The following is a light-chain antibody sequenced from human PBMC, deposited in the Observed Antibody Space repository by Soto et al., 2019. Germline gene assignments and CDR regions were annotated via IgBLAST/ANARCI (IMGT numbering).Light chain of an antibody. CDR1: QSVSSSY. CDR2: GAS. CDR3: QQSGT. J-gene: IGKJ1*01. Sequence: EIVLTQSPGTLSLSQGEKATLSCRASQSVSSSYLAWYQQKPGQAPRLLIYGASTRATGIPDRFSGSGSGTDFTLTISRLEPEDFAVYYCQQSGTFGQGTKVEIK. V-gene: IGKV3-20*01.